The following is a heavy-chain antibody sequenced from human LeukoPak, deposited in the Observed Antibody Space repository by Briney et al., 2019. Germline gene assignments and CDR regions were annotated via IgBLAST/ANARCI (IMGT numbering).Heavy chain of an antibody. J-gene: IGHJ4*02. Sequence: ASACVSCKASGYTFTAYHMHWGRQAPGQGREWMGWINPNSGGTNYAQKFQGRVTMTRDTSISTAYMELSRLRSDDTAVYYCARDPPISGGSGSYYIYWGQGTLVTVSS. CDR3: ARDPPISGGSGSYYIY. CDR1: GYTFTAYH. CDR2: INPNSGGT. D-gene: IGHD3-10*01. V-gene: IGHV1-2*02.